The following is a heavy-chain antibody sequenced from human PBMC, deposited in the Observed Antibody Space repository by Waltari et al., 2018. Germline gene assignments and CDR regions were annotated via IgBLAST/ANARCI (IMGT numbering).Heavy chain of an antibody. CDR3: ARLVMGDIVAAAGFDY. Sequence: EVQLVQSGAEVKKPGESLKISCKGSGYSFTSYWLGWVRQMPGKGLEWMGIIYPGDSDTRYSPSFQGQVTISADKSISTAYLQWSSLKASDTAMYYCARLVMGDIVAAAGFDYWGQGTLVTVSS. CDR1: GYSFTSYW. D-gene: IGHD5-12*01. J-gene: IGHJ4*02. CDR2: IYPGDSDT. V-gene: IGHV5-51*01.